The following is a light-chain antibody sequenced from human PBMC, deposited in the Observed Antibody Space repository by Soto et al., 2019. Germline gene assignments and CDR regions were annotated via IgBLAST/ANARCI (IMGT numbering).Light chain of an antibody. V-gene: IGKV1-9*01. J-gene: IGKJ4*01. CDR3: QQRSNWPPLT. CDR1: QGINNY. Sequence: DIQLTQSPSFLSASVGDRVTITCRASQGINNYLAWYQQKPGKAPKLLIHSASTLHSGVPSRFSGSGSRADFSLTITYLQPEDFGTYYCQQRSNWPPLTFGGGTKVEIK. CDR2: SAS.